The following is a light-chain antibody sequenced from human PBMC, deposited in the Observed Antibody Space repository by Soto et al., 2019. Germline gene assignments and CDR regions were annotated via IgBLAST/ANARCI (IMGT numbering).Light chain of an antibody. J-gene: IGKJ4*01. CDR1: QSVSSSY. CDR3: QQYGSSPPKLT. CDR2: GAS. Sequence: EIVLTQSPGTLSLSPGERATLSCRARQSVSSSYLAWYQQKPGQAPRLLTYGASIRATGIPDRFSGSGSGTEFTLTISRLEPEDFAVYYCQQYGSSPPKLTFGGGTKVEIK. V-gene: IGKV3-20*01.